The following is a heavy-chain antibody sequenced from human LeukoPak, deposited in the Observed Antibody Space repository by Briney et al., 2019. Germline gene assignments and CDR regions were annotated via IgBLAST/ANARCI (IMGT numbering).Heavy chain of an antibody. Sequence: SETLSLTCTVSGGSISSSSYYWGWIRQPPGKGLEWIGSIYYSGSTYYNPSLKSRVTISVDTSKNQFSLKLGSVTAADTAVYYCARAGDYYGSGSYHDNWFDPWGQGTLVTVSS. CDR1: GGSISSSSYY. CDR2: IYYSGST. V-gene: IGHV4-39*07. D-gene: IGHD3-10*01. CDR3: ARAGDYYGSGSYHDNWFDP. J-gene: IGHJ5*02.